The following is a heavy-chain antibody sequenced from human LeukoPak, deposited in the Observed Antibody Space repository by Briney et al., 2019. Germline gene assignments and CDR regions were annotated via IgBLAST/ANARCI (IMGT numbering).Heavy chain of an antibody. CDR3: SREDY. CDR1: GYTFTDYY. V-gene: IGHV1-2*02. CDR2: IHSNSGGT. J-gene: IGHJ4*02. Sequence: GASVKVSCKASGYTFTDYYIHWVRQAPGQGLEWMGWIHSNSGGTTYAQKFQGRVTMTRDTSIGTINMELSSLTSDDTAVYYCSREDYWGQGTLVTVSS.